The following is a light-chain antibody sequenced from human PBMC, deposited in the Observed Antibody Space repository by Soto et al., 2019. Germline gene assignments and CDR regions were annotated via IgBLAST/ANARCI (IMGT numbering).Light chain of an antibody. J-gene: IGLJ1*01. CDR1: SSDVGGYNY. V-gene: IGLV2-14*01. CDR2: EVS. CDR3: SSYTSSSNVCV. Sequence: QSALTQPASVSGSPGQSITISCTGTSSDVGGYNYVSWYQQHPGKAPKLMIYEVSNRPSGVSNRFSGYKSGNTASLTISGLQAEDEADYYCSSYTSSSNVCVFGTGTKVTVL.